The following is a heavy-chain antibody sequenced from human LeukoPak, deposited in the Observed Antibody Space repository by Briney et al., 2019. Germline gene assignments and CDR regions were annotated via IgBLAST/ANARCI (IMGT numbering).Heavy chain of an antibody. CDR1: GGSISSYY. J-gene: IGHJ6*03. CDR3: ARVKITDYSYYYYMDV. CDR2: IYYSGST. V-gene: IGHV4-59*01. Sequence: SETLSLTCTVSGGSISSYYWSWIRQPPGKGLEWIGYIYYSGSTNYNPSLKSRVTISVDTSKNQFSLKLSSVTAADTAVYYCARVKITDYSYYYYMDVWGKGTTVTISS. D-gene: IGHD3-16*01.